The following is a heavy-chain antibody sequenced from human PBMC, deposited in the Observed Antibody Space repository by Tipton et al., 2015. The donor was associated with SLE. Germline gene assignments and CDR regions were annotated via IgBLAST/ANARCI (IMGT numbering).Heavy chain of an antibody. V-gene: IGHV3-7*01. CDR3: ARDHDTHCGGDCYSSWFDP. CDR1: GFTFSSYW. Sequence: SLRLSCSASGFTFSSYWMRWVRQAPGKGLEWVANIKQDESEKYYVDSVKGRFTISRDNAKNSLYLQMNSLRAEDTAVYFCARDHDTHCGGDCYSSWFDPWGQGTLVTVSS. D-gene: IGHD2-21*01. CDR2: IKQDESEK. J-gene: IGHJ5*02.